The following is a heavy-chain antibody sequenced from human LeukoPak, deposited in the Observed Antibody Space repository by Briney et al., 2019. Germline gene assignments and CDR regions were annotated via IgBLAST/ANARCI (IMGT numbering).Heavy chain of an antibody. CDR2: INHSGST. CDR1: GGSFSGYY. J-gene: IGHJ3*02. D-gene: IGHD4-17*01. CDR3: ARDGDFNPTVPFDI. Sequence: PSETLSLTCAVYGGSFSGYYWSWIRQPPGKGLEWIGEINHSGSTNYNPSLKSRVTISVDTSKNQFSLKLSSVTAADTAVYYCARDGDFNPTVPFDIWGQGTVVTVSS. V-gene: IGHV4-34*01.